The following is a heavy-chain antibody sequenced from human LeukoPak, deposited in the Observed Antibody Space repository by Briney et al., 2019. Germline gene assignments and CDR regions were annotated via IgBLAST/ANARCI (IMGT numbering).Heavy chain of an antibody. CDR3: ARVQRRYFDWLLSEPDAFDI. CDR1: GGTFSSYA. CDR2: IIPIFGTA. D-gene: IGHD3-9*01. Sequence: GASVKVSCKASGGTFSSYAISWVRQAPGQGLEWMGGIIPIFGTANYAQKFQGRVTITADESTSTAHMELSSLRSEDTAVYYCARVQRRYFDWLLSEPDAFDIWGQGTMVTVSS. J-gene: IGHJ3*02. V-gene: IGHV1-69*13.